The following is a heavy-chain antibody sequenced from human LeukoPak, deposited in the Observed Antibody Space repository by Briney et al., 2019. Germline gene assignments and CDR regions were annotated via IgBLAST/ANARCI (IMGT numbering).Heavy chain of an antibody. V-gene: IGHV3-23*01. CDR1: GFTFSSYA. J-gene: IGHJ4*02. CDR3: ARPQSSSGYYWPFDG. CDR2: ISPSSGT. D-gene: IGHD3-22*01. Sequence: GGSLRLSCAASGFTFSSYAMRWVRQAPGEALEWVSAISPSSGTFYADSVKGRFTISRDNSKNTLYLQMNSLRAEDTAVYYCARPQSSSGYYWPFDGWGQGTLVTVSS.